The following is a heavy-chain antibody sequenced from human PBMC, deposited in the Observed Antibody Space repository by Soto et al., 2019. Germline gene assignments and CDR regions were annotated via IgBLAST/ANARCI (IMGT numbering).Heavy chain of an antibody. D-gene: IGHD6-6*01. CDR2: ISGSGDAS. Sequence: GGSLRLSCAASGFTFSSNAMSWVRQAPGKGLEWVSIISGSGDASYYAASVTGRFTISRDNSKSTVYLQMNSLRAEDTAIYYCAKRYSSSADVGYGMDVWGQGTTVTVSS. CDR3: AKRYSSSADVGYGMDV. CDR1: GFTFSSNA. V-gene: IGHV3-23*01. J-gene: IGHJ6*02.